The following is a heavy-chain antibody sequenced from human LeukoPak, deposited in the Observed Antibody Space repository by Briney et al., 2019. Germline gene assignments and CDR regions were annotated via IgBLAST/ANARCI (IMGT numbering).Heavy chain of an antibody. CDR3: ARDARGAAAADDPFDI. V-gene: IGHV1-24*01. CDR1: GYTLTELS. Sequence: ASVKVSCKVFGYTLTELSMHWVRQAPGKGLEWMGGIDPEDGETIYAQKFQGRVTMTRDTSISTAYMELSSLRSEDTAVYYCARDARGAAAADDPFDIWGQGTMVTVSS. D-gene: IGHD6-13*01. J-gene: IGHJ3*02. CDR2: IDPEDGET.